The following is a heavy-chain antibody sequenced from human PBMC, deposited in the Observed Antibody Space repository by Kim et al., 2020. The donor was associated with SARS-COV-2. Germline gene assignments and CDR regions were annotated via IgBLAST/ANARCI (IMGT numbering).Heavy chain of an antibody. Sequence: GGSLRLSCAASGFTFSSYEMNWVRQAPGKGLEWVSYISSSGSTIYYADSVKGRFTISRDNAKNSLYLQMNSLRAEDTAVYYCAPAEGAAAPFDYWGQGTLVTVSS. CDR2: ISSSGSTI. D-gene: IGHD6-13*01. CDR1: GFTFSSYE. CDR3: APAEGAAAPFDY. J-gene: IGHJ4*02. V-gene: IGHV3-48*03.